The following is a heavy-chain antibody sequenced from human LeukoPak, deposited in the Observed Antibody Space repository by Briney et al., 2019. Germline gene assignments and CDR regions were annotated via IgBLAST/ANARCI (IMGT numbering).Heavy chain of an antibody. Sequence: SETLSLTCTVYGRSISSYYWSWLPQPPGKGREWIGYIYYSGSTNYNPSLKSRVTISVDTSKNQFTLKLSSVTAADTAVYYCASTRLVGVDAFDIWGQGTMVTVSS. CDR3: ASTRLVGVDAFDI. J-gene: IGHJ3*02. D-gene: IGHD1-26*01. CDR2: IYYSGST. CDR1: GRSISSYY. V-gene: IGHV4-59*08.